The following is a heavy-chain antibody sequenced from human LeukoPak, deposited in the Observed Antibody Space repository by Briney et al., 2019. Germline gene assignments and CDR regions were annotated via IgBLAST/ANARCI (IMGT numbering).Heavy chain of an antibody. J-gene: IGHJ4*02. Sequence: SETLSLTCVVSGASLSSNTWWGWIRQPPGRGLEWIGEIYHTGRTNYNPSLKSRVTISVDKSKNQFSLNLGSVTAADTAVYYCARDNQNYWGQGTLVTVSS. D-gene: IGHD1-14*01. CDR1: GASLSSNTW. CDR3: ARDNQNY. V-gene: IGHV4-4*02. CDR2: IYHTGRT.